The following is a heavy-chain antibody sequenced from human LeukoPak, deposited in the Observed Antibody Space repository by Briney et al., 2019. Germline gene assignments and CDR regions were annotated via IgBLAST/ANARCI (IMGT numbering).Heavy chain of an antibody. V-gene: IGHV3-48*04. CDR2: ISSSGSTI. CDR3: ARGAYKPFDY. J-gene: IGHJ4*02. Sequence: GGSLRLSCAASGFTFSSYGMSWVRQAPGKGLEWVSYISSSGSTIYYADSVKGRFTISRDNAKNSLYLQINTLRAEDTAVFYCARGAYKPFDYWGQGTLVTVSS. D-gene: IGHD5-24*01. CDR1: GFTFSSYG.